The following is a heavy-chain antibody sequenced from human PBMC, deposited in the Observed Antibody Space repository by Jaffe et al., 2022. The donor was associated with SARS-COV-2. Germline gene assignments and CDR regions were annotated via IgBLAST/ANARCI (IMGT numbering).Heavy chain of an antibody. CDR2: FHDSGGT. CDR3: ARGYYDVTGLIFQH. V-gene: IGHV4-61*03. CDR1: GGSVTSGNYF. D-gene: IGHD3-22*01. Sequence: QVQLQESGPGQVKPSETLSLTCTVSGGSVTSGNYFWNWIRQTPGKGLEWIGYFHDSGGTNSSPYLGSRVSVSVDTSKSHFSLRLTSVTAADAGVYYCARGYYDVTGLIFQHWGPGTQVIVSS. J-gene: IGHJ1*01.